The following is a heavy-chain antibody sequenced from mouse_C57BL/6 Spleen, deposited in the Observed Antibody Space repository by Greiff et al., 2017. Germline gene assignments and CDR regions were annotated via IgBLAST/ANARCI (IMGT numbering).Heavy chain of an antibody. V-gene: IGHV5-17*01. CDR2: ISSGSSTI. CDR3: ARRKYYCSSLDD. CDR1: GYTFSDYG. Sequence: EVQLVESGGGLVKPGGSLKLSCAASGYTFSDYGMHWVRQAPEKGLEWVAYISSGSSTIYYADTVKGRFTFSRENAKNTLFLQMTSLTSEDTARYYCARRKYYCSSLDDWGQGTTLTVSS. D-gene: IGHD1-1*01. J-gene: IGHJ2*01.